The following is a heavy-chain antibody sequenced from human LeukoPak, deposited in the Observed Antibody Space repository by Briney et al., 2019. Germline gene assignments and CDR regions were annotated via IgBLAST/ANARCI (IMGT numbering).Heavy chain of an antibody. CDR2: IQYDRTNE. Sequence: PGGSLRLSCAASAFTFSSYGMHWVRQAPGKGLEWVAYIQYDRTNEQYAHSVKGRFRISRDNSNNILYLQMNSLRTEDTAVYYCAKGAVLRYFDWLSEQDFFDYWGQGTLVTVSS. CDR1: AFTFSSYG. V-gene: IGHV3-30*02. D-gene: IGHD3-9*01. J-gene: IGHJ4*02. CDR3: AKGAVLRYFDWLSEQDFFDY.